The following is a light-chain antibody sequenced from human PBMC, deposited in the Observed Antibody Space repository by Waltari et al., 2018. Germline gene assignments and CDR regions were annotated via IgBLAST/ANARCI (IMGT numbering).Light chain of an antibody. CDR3: QQYNNFLSLT. J-gene: IGKJ4*01. CDR2: KAS. Sequence: DIQMTPSPSALSASIGDRVTITCRASQRVRTSLAWYQQKPGTAPKLLIYKASTLESGVPSRFSGSGSGTEFTLTISSLQPDDFASYYCQQYNNFLSLTFGGGTKVEIK. CDR1: QRVRTS. V-gene: IGKV1-5*03.